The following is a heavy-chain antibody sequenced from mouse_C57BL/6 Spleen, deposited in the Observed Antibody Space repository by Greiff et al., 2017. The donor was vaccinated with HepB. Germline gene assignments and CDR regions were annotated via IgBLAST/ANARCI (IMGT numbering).Heavy chain of an antibody. CDR3: ARGTYDGYYWYFDV. D-gene: IGHD2-3*01. CDR1: GYTFTDYY. V-gene: IGHV1-76*01. CDR2: IYPGSGNT. Sequence: QVHVKQSGAELVRPGASVKLSCKASGYTFTDYYINWVKQRPGQGLEWIARIYPGSGNTYYNEKFKGKATLTAEKSSSTAYMQLSSLTSEDSAVYFCARGTYDGYYWYFDVWGTGTTVTVSS. J-gene: IGHJ1*03.